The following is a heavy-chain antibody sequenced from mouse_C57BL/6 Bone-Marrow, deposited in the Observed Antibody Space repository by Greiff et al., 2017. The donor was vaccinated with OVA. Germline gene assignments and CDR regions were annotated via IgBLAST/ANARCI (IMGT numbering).Heavy chain of an antibody. V-gene: IGHV5-17*01. Sequence: VQLKESGGGLVKPGGSLKLSCAASGFTFSDYGMHWVRQAPEKGLEWVAYISSGSSTIYYADTVKGRFTISRDNAKNTLFLQMTSLRSEDTAMYYCARGKLGPAMDYWGQGTSVTVSS. CDR2: ISSGSSTI. D-gene: IGHD4-1*01. J-gene: IGHJ4*01. CDR3: ARGKLGPAMDY. CDR1: GFTFSDYG.